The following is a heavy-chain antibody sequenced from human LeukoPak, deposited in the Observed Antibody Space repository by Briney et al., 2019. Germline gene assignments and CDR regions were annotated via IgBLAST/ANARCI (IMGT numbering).Heavy chain of an antibody. CDR2: ISSNGGST. CDR3: ARDLGLTASTISFTFDY. Sequence: PGGSLRLSCAASGFTFSSYAMHWVRQAPGKGLEYVSAISSNGGSTYYANSVKGRFTISRDNSKNTLYLQMGSLRAEDMAVYYCARDLGLTASTISFTFDYWGQGTLVTVSS. V-gene: IGHV3-64*01. CDR1: GFTFSSYA. J-gene: IGHJ4*02. D-gene: IGHD2-21*02.